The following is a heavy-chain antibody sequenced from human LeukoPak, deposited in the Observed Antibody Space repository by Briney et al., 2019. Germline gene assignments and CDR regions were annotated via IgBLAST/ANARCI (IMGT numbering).Heavy chain of an antibody. D-gene: IGHD6-19*01. J-gene: IGHJ4*02. V-gene: IGHV3-9*03. CDR3: AKDIGGSGWSFDY. Sequence: GRSLRLSCAASGFTFDDYAMHWVRQAPGKGLEWVSGISWNSGSIGYADSVKGRFTISGDNAKNSLYLQMNSLRAEDMALYYCAKDIGGSGWSFDYWGQGTLVTVSS. CDR2: ISWNSGSI. CDR1: GFTFDDYA.